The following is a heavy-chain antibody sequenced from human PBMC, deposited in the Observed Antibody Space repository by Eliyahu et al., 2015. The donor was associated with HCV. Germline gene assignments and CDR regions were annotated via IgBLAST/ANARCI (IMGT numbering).Heavy chain of an antibody. D-gene: IGHD3-10*01. Sequence: KPGASVKVSCKAAGYTFASNAMHWVRQAPGQSLEWMGWINAGNGNTKYSQKFQGRVTITRDTSASTAYMELSSLTSEDTAVYYCARTRATYYYGSGPTYNWFDPWGQGTLVTVSS. CDR2: INAGNGNT. CDR1: GYTFASNA. J-gene: IGHJ5*02. V-gene: IGHV1-3*01. CDR3: ARTRATYYYGSGPTYNWFDP.